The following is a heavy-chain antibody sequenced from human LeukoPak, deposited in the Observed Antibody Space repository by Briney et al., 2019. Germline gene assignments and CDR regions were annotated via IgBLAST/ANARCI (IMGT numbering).Heavy chain of an antibody. CDR1: GYTFTSYH. D-gene: IGHD5-24*01. CDR3: ARLDGLKVYYYYMDV. Sequence: GASVKVSCKASGYTFTSYHITWVRQAPGQGLEWMGWISGYNGSTNYAQKLQGRVTMTTDTSTSTAYMELRSLRSDDTAVYYCARLDGLKVYYYYMDVWGKGTTVTVSS. CDR2: ISGYNGST. V-gene: IGHV1-18*01. J-gene: IGHJ6*03.